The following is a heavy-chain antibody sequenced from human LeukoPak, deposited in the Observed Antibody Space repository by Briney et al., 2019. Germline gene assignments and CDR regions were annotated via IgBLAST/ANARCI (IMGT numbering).Heavy chain of an antibody. D-gene: IGHD2-2*02. CDR3: ARDGGYCSSTSCYRDYYYYYGMDV. V-gene: IGHV3-21*01. Sequence: GGSLRLSCAASGFTFSSYSMNWVRQAPGKGLEWVSPISSSSSYIYYADSVKGRFTISRDNAKNSLYLQMNSLRAEDTAVYYCARDGGYCSSTSCYRDYYYYYGMDVWGQGTTVTVSS. J-gene: IGHJ6*02. CDR1: GFTFSSYS. CDR2: ISSSSSYI.